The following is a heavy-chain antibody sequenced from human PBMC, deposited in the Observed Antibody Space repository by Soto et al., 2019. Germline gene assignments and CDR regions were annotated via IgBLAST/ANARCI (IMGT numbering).Heavy chain of an antibody. Sequence: EVQLVESGGGLVQPGRSLRLSCAASGFIFDNSGMHWVRQAPGKGLEWVSGISWNGGNIGYADSLKGLFSISRDNAKDSLFLQMNSLRPDDTAFYYCVKACGRDLIVEFPVYFDLWGQGTLVTVSS. V-gene: IGHV3-9*01. CDR2: ISWNGGNI. D-gene: IGHD2-21*01. J-gene: IGHJ4*02. CDR1: GFIFDNSG. CDR3: VKACGRDLIVEFPVYFDL.